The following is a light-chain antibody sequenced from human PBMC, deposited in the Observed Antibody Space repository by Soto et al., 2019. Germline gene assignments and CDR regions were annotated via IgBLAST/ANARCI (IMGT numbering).Light chain of an antibody. CDR2: DAS. J-gene: IGKJ5*01. V-gene: IGKV3-11*01. CDR1: QSVSTY. Sequence: TLSVSPGERATLSCRASQSVSTYLAWYQQKPGQAPRLLIYDASKMATGIPARFSGCGSGTEFTLTINILHPDDFTTYFCPECTRYPISSGQRTPLEMK. CDR3: PECTRYPIS.